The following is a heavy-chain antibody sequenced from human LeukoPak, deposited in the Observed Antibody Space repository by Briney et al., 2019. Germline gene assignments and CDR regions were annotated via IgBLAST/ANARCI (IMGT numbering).Heavy chain of an antibody. Sequence: TLSLTCAISGDSVSSNSVTWNWIRQSPSRGLEWLGRTYCRSTWYNDYAVSVRGRITVNPDTSKNQFSLHLNSVTPEDTAVYYCARRLTQYDCFDPWGQGILVTVSS. D-gene: IGHD2-2*01. CDR3: ARRLTQYDCFDP. J-gene: IGHJ5*02. V-gene: IGHV6-1*01. CDR2: TYCRSTWYN. CDR1: GDSVSSNSVT.